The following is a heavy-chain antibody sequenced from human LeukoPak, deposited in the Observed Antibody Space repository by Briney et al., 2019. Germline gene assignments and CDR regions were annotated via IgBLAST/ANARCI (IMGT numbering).Heavy chain of an antibody. Sequence: ASVKVSCKASGYTFTSYDINWVRQATGQGLEWVGWMNPNSGNTGYAQKFQGRVTMTRNTSISTAYMELSSLRSEDTAVYYCAREDRPYYYYYYMDVWGKGTTVTVSS. CDR1: GYTFTSYD. J-gene: IGHJ6*03. CDR3: AREDRPYYYYYYMDV. V-gene: IGHV1-8*01. CDR2: MNPNSGNT.